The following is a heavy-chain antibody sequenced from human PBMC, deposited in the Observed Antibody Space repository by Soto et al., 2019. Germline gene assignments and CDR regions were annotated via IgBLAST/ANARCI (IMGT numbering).Heavy chain of an antibody. J-gene: IGHJ3*02. Sequence: SETLSLTCTVSGGSISSYYWSWIRQPPGKGLEWIGYIYYSGSTNYNPSLKSRVTISVDTSKNQFSLKLSSVTAADTAVYYCARQDYDILTGYSWYDAFDTWGQGTMVTVSS. D-gene: IGHD3-9*01. CDR2: IYYSGST. V-gene: IGHV4-59*08. CDR3: ARQDYDILTGYSWYDAFDT. CDR1: GGSISSYY.